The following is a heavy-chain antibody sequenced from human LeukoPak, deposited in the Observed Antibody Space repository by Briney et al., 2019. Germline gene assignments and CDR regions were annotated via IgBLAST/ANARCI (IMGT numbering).Heavy chain of an antibody. Sequence: SETLSLTCTVSGASISTYYWSWIRQPAGKGLEWIGRIYSSGNTNYNPSLKSRVTMSVDTSKNQFSLKLNSVTAADTAVYYCAKSLIPPTYWYFDSWGQGTLVTVSS. V-gene: IGHV4-4*07. J-gene: IGHJ4*02. D-gene: IGHD2-8*02. CDR1: GASISTYY. CDR2: IYSSGNT. CDR3: AKSLIPPTYWYFDS.